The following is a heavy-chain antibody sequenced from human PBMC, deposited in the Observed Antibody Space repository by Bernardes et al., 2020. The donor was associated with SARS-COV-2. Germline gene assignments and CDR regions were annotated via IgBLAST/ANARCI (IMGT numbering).Heavy chain of an antibody. CDR3: AREGDSSGYYHFDY. Sequence: WGSLRLSCAASGFTFSSYSMNWVRKAPGKWLEWVSSISSSSSYIYYADSVKGRFTISRDNAKNSLYLQMNSLRAEDTAVYYCAREGDSSGYYHFDYWGQGTLVTVSS. CDR2: ISSSSSYI. J-gene: IGHJ4*02. V-gene: IGHV3-21*01. D-gene: IGHD3-22*01. CDR1: GFTFSSYS.